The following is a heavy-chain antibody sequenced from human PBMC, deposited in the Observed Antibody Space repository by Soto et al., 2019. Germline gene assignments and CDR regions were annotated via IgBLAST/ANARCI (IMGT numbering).Heavy chain of an antibody. D-gene: IGHD2-15*01. Sequence: GESLKISCKGSGYSFSNYWIAWVRQMPGKGLEWMGIIFPADSDTKYSPSFQGQVTISADKSISTAYLQWSSLKASDTAMYYCASSVVVTSTMKYFDYWGQGSLVTISS. CDR3: ASSVVVTSTMKYFDY. V-gene: IGHV5-51*01. J-gene: IGHJ4*02. CDR2: IFPADSDT. CDR1: GYSFSNYW.